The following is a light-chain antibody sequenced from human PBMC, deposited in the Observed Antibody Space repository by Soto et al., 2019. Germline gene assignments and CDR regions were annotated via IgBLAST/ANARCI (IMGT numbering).Light chain of an antibody. CDR1: SSDVGSYNL. V-gene: IGLV2-23*01. Sequence: QSVLTQPASVSGSPGQSITICCTGTSSDVGSYNLVSWYQQHPGKAPKLMIYEGSQRPSGISNRFSGSKSGNTASLTISGLQAEYEADYHCRSYEGSSSYAFGTGTKVTVL. J-gene: IGLJ1*01. CDR2: EGS. CDR3: RSYEGSSSYA.